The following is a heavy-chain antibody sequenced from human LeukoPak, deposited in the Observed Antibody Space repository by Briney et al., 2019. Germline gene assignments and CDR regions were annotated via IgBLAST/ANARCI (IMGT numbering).Heavy chain of an antibody. Sequence: TGGSLRLSCAASGFTFSNHWMHWVRQGPGKGLVWVSRLNSDGRTTTYADSAKGRFTISRDNAKNTLYLQMNSLRVEDTAVYYCARGSDETVTISGWFDPWGQGTLVTVSS. J-gene: IGHJ5*02. CDR3: ARGSDETVTISGWFDP. D-gene: IGHD4-17*01. CDR2: LNSDGRTT. V-gene: IGHV3-74*01. CDR1: GFTFSNHW.